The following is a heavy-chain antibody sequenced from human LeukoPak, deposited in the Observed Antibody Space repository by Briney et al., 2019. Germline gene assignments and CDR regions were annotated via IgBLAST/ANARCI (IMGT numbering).Heavy chain of an antibody. V-gene: IGHV4-59*01. CDR2: IYYSGST. CDR3: ARHAPESSSLFVYFDY. Sequence: LETLSLTCTVSVGSISSYFWSWIRQPPGKELEGIGYIYYSGSTNYNPSLKSRVTVSVDTSKNQFSLKLSSVTAADTAVYYCARHAPESSSLFVYFDYWGQGTLVTVSS. D-gene: IGHD6-6*01. CDR1: VGSISSYF. J-gene: IGHJ4*02.